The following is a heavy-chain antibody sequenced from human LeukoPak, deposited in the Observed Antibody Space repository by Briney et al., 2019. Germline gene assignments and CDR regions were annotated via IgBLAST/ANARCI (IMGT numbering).Heavy chain of an antibody. CDR3: ARDQPSYYGSGSYYKRGAWFDP. Sequence: PSETLSLTCTVSGGSISSYYWSWIRQPPGKGLEWIGYIHYSGSTNYNPSLKSRVTISVDTSKNQFSLKLSSVTAADTAVYYCARDQPSYYGSGSYYKRGAWFDPWGQGTLVTVSS. V-gene: IGHV4-59*01. D-gene: IGHD3-10*01. CDR2: IHYSGST. CDR1: GGSISSYY. J-gene: IGHJ5*02.